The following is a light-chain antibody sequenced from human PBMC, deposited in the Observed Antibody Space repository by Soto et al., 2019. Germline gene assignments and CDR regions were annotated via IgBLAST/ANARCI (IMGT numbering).Light chain of an antibody. CDR2: DAS. J-gene: IGKJ4*01. CDR1: QSLNNY. V-gene: IGKV1-5*01. Sequence: DIQMTQSPSTLSASVGDRVTITCRASQSLNNYLAWYQQKPGKAPKLLIYDASTLERGVPSRFSGTGSGTEFTLTISSLQPDDFATYYCQQYNSYPLTFGGGTKGDIK. CDR3: QQYNSYPLT.